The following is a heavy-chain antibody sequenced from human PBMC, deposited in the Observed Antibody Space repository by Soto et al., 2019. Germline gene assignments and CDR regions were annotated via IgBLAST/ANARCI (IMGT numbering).Heavy chain of an antibody. CDR3: ARDWGGRYYDCWSGYYRAVDWFDP. D-gene: IGHD3-3*01. CDR1: GGSISSGGYY. CDR2: IYYSGST. V-gene: IGHV4-31*03. J-gene: IGHJ5*02. Sequence: PSETLSLTCTVSGGSISSGGYYWSWIRQHTGKGLEWVGYIYYSGSTYYNPSLKSRVTISGDTSKDHFSLKLSSVTAADTAVYYCARDWGGRYYDCWSGYYRAVDWFDPWGQGTLVTVSS.